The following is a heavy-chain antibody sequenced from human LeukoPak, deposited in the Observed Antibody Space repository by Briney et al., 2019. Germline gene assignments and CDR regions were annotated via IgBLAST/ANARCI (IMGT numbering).Heavy chain of an antibody. D-gene: IGHD4-17*01. V-gene: IGHV4-59*01. CDR3: ARERVYGDYVGNYFDY. Sequence: PSETLSLTCTVSGGSISSYYWSWIRQPPGKGLEWIGYIYYSGSTNYNPSLKSRVTISVDTSKNQFSLKLSSVTAADTAVYYCARERVYGDYVGNYFDYWGQGTLVTVSS. CDR2: IYYSGST. J-gene: IGHJ4*02. CDR1: GGSISSYY.